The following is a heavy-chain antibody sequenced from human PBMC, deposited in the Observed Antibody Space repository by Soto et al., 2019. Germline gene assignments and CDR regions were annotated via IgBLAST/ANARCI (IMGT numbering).Heavy chain of an antibody. CDR1: GFTFNTYF. CDR3: ARDNSNSFDY. Sequence: HVQLLQSGGELKKPGASVKVSCNTSGFTFNTYFISWVRQAPGQGREWMGWISPYNGNTKYGEKFQGRVTMTTDTITRTAYMELRNLRIDYTAVYYCARDNSNSFDYWGQGTLVTVSS. CDR2: ISPYNGNT. V-gene: IGHV1-18*01. D-gene: IGHD4-4*01. J-gene: IGHJ4*02.